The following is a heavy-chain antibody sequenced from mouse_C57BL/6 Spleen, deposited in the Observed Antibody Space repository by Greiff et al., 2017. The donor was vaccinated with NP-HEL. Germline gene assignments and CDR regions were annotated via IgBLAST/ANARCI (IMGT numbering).Heavy chain of an antibody. D-gene: IGHD2-4*01. CDR3: ARCYDYDPYYFDY. CDR1: GYSITRGYY. J-gene: IGHJ2*01. V-gene: IGHV3-6*01. CDR2: ISSDGSN. Sequence: EVQLQESGPGLVKPSQSLSLTCSVTGYSITRGYYWNLLRQFPGNQLEWLGYISSDGSNNYNQSLTNRISITRDTSKNQFFLKLNSVTTEDTATYYCARCYDYDPYYFDYWGQGTTLTVSS.